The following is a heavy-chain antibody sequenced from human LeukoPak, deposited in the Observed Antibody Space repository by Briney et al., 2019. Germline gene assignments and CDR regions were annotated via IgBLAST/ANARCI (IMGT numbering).Heavy chain of an antibody. D-gene: IGHD5-18*01. Sequence: SETLSLTCTVSGGSISSSSYDWGWIRQPPGQGLEWIGSIYYSGSTYYNPSLKSRVTISVDTSKNQFSLKLSSVTAADTAVYYCARFRRGYSYGYFDYWGQGTLVTVSS. V-gene: IGHV4-39*01. J-gene: IGHJ4*02. CDR1: GGSISSSSYD. CDR2: IYYSGST. CDR3: ARFRRGYSYGYFDY.